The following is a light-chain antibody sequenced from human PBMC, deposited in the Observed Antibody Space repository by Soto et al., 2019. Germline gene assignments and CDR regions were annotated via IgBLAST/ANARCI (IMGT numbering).Light chain of an antibody. Sequence: EIVLTQSPGTLSLSPGERATLSCRASETVAGSYLAWYQQKPGQAPRLLIHGASTGATGIADRFSGSGSGTDFTLTISRLEPEDFAVYYCQLYGTSPKTFGQGTKV. V-gene: IGKV3-20*01. CDR3: QLYGTSPKT. CDR1: ETVAGSY. J-gene: IGKJ1*01. CDR2: GAS.